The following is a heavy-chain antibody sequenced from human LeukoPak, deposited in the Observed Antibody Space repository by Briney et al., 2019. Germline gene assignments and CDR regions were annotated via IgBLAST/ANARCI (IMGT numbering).Heavy chain of an antibody. CDR1: GFTFSSYA. D-gene: IGHD6-13*01. V-gene: IGHV3-23*01. Sequence: GGSLRLSCAASGFTFSSYAMSWVRQAPGKGLEWVSAISGSGGSTYYADSVKGRFTISRDNSKNTLYLQMNSLRAEDTAVYYCANHPLGSSPPHTNWFDPWGQGTLVTVFS. CDR2: ISGSGGST. CDR3: ANHPLGSSPPHTNWFDP. J-gene: IGHJ5*02.